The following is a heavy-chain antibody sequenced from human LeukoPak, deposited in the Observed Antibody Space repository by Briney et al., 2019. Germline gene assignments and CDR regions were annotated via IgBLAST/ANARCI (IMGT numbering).Heavy chain of an antibody. D-gene: IGHD2-15*01. V-gene: IGHV1-69*04. Sequence: SVKVSCKASGGTFSSYAISWVRQAPGHGLGWMGRIIPILGIANYAQKFQGRVTITADKSTSTAYMELSSLRSEDTAVYYCARDFSIVVVVAATGFDYWGQGTLVTVSS. CDR3: ARDFSIVVVVAATGFDY. CDR2: IIPILGIA. J-gene: IGHJ4*02. CDR1: GGTFSSYA.